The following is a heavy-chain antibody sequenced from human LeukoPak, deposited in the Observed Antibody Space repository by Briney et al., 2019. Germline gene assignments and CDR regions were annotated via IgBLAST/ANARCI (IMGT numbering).Heavy chain of an antibody. CDR3: ARVYSRLRFDP. Sequence: KPSETLSLTCTVSGGSISSSSYYWGWIRQPPGKGLEWIGSIYYSGSTYYNPSLKSRVTISVDTSKNQFSLKLSSVTAADTAVYYCARVYSRLRFDPWGQGTLVTVSS. CDR1: GGSISSSSYY. CDR2: IYYSGST. J-gene: IGHJ5*02. D-gene: IGHD5-18*01. V-gene: IGHV4-39*07.